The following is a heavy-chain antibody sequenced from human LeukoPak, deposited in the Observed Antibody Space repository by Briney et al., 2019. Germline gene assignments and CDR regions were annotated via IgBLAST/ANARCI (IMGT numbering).Heavy chain of an antibody. CDR1: GGSISSGSYY. Sequence: SETLSLTCTVSGGSISSGSYYWSWIRQPAGKGLEWIGRIYTSGSTNYNPSLKSRVTISVDTSKNQFSLKLSSVTAADTAVYYCARDAGFYAGIDPWGQGTLVTVSA. D-gene: IGHD2/OR15-2a*01. V-gene: IGHV4-61*02. CDR2: IYTSGST. J-gene: IGHJ5*02. CDR3: ARDAGFYAGIDP.